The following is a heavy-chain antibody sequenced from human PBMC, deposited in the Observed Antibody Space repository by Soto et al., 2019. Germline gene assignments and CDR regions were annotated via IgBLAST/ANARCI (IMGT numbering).Heavy chain of an antibody. V-gene: IGHV2-5*01. J-gene: IGHJ4*02. D-gene: IGHD5-18*01. CDR1: GFSFGTSVGG. CDR3: AHKARYSYGSYYFDY. Sequence: SGPTLVNPTQTLTLTCTFSGFSFGTSVGGVGWIRQPPGKALEWLALIFSNDDKRYSPSLQSRLTITKDTSKNQVFLTMTNMDPVDTATYYCAHKARYSYGSYYFDYWGLGTLVTVSS. CDR2: IFSNDDK.